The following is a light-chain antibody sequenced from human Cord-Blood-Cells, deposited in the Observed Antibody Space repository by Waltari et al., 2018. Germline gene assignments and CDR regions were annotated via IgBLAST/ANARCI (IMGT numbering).Light chain of an antibody. V-gene: IGKV4-1*01. CDR2: WAS. J-gene: IGKJ1*01. Sequence: DIVMTQSPDSLAGSLGERVTINCKSSQSVLYSSNNKNYLAWYQQKPGQPPKLLVYWASTRDSGVPDRFSGSGSGTDFTLTINSLQAEEVAVYDCQQYYSTPPTFGQGTKVEIK. CDR3: QQYYSTPPT. CDR1: QSVLYSSNNKNY.